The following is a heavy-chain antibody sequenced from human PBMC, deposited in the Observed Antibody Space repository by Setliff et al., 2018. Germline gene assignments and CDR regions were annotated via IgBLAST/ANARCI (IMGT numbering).Heavy chain of an antibody. CDR2: IYHSGST. J-gene: IGHJ4*02. Sequence: PSETLSLTCAVSGYSISSGYYWGWIRQPPGKGLEWIGSIYHSGSTYYNPSLKSRVTLSIDTSKNQFSLKLSSVTAADTAAYYCARGRRYDYGWDFDYWGQGTLVTVSS. CDR3: ARGRRYDYGWDFDY. D-gene: IGHD4-17*01. V-gene: IGHV4-38-2*01. CDR1: GYSISSGYY.